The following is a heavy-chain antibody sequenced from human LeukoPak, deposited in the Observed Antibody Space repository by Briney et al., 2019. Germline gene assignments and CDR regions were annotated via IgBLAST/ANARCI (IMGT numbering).Heavy chain of an antibody. V-gene: IGHV3-66*01. J-gene: IGHJ4*02. CDR3: ARGHVGDDWSCFDF. CDR2: IYSGGST. CDR1: GFTVTTNY. Sequence: GGSLRLSCAASGFTVTTNYMSWVRQAPGKGLEWVSVIYSGGSTFYADSVRGRLTISSDSSKNTLYLQMNSLRAEDTAVYYCARGHVGDDWSCFDFWGQGTLVTVSS. D-gene: IGHD1-26*01.